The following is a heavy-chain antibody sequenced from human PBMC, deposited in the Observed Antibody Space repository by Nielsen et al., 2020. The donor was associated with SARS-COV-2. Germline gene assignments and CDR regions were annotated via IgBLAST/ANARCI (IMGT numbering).Heavy chain of an antibody. D-gene: IGHD3-3*01. CDR1: GFTFTNYG. CDR3: AKDVWSGAHQIGPDS. J-gene: IGHJ4*02. V-gene: IGHV3-30*18. CDR2: VSRDGSDT. Sequence: GGSLRLSCAASGFTFTNYGMHWVRQVAGKGLEWVAIVSRDGSDTFYVDSVKGRFTISRDNSKNTVYLQMNSLRAEDTAVYHCAKDVWSGAHQIGPDSWGQGALVTVSS.